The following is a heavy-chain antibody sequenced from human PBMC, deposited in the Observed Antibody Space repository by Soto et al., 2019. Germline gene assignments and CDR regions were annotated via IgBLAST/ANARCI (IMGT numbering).Heavy chain of an antibody. CDR3: ARFNWYFDL. Sequence: PSQTLSLTCTVAGGSISGYYGSWIRQPPGKGLEWIGYIYYRGSTNYNPSLKSRVTISVDTSKNQFSLKLSSVTAADTAMYYCARFNWYFDLWGRGTLVTVSS. V-gene: IGHV4-59*01. CDR1: GGSISGYY. CDR2: IYYRGST. J-gene: IGHJ2*01.